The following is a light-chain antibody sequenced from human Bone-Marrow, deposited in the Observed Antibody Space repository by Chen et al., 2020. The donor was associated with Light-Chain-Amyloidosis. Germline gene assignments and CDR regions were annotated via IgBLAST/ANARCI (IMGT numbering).Light chain of an antibody. CDR2: DDS. J-gene: IGLJ3*02. CDR3: QVWDRRSDRPV. Sequence: SYVLTQPSSVSVAPGQTATIACGGNNIGSTSVHWYQQTPGQAPLLVVYDDSDRPSGIPARLSGSNSGNTATLTISRVEAGDDADYCCQVWDRRSDRPVFGGGTKLTVL. V-gene: IGLV3-21*02. CDR1: NIGSTS.